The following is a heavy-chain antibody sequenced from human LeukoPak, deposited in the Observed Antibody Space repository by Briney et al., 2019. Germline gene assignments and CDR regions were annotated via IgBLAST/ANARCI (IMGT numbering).Heavy chain of an antibody. Sequence: ASVKVSCKVSGYTLTELSMHWVRQAPGKGLEWMGGFDPEDGETIYAQKFQGRVTMIEDTSTDTAYMELSSLRSEDTAVYYCATSGGDSSGYPWGQGTLVTVSS. CDR3: ATSGGDSSGYP. CDR1: GYTLTELS. CDR2: FDPEDGET. V-gene: IGHV1-24*01. J-gene: IGHJ5*02. D-gene: IGHD3-22*01.